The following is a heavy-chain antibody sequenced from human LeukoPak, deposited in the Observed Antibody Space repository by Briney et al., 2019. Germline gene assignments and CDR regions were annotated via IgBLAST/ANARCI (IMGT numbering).Heavy chain of an antibody. CDR2: ISSSSSTI. CDR3: AKDLSVGYYYMGV. Sequence: GGSLRLSCAASGFTFSSYSMNWVRQAPGKGLEWVSYISSSSSTIYYADSVKGRFTISRDNAKNSLYLQMNSLRAEDTAVYYCAKDLSVGYYYMGVWGKGTTVTVSS. J-gene: IGHJ6*03. V-gene: IGHV3-48*01. CDR1: GFTFSSYS.